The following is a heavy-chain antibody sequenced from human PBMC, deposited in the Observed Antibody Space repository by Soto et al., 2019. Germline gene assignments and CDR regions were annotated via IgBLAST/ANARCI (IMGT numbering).Heavy chain of an antibody. CDR3: EREEATAGNDCFDY. CDR2: INPNSGGT. Sequence: GASVKVSCKASGYTFTSYGTHWARQAPGQGLEWMGIINPNSGGTHYAEQFQGRVTMTWDTSISTVYMELKSLTSEDTAVYYCEREEATAGNDCFDYWGQGTLVTVSS. J-gene: IGHJ4*02. CDR1: GYTFTSYG. D-gene: IGHD6-13*01. V-gene: IGHV1-2*02.